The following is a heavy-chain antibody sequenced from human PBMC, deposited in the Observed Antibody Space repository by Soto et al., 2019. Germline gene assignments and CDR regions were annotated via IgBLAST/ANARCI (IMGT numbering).Heavy chain of an antibody. V-gene: IGHV5-10-1*01. Sequence: GESLKISCKGSGYSFTSYWISWVRQMPGKGLEWMGRIDPSDSYTNYSPSFQGHVTISADKSISTAYLQWSSLKASDTAMYYCVRQVMIAATLGMDVWGQGTTVTVSS. CDR3: VRQVMIAATLGMDV. CDR1: GYSFTSYW. D-gene: IGHD6-13*01. J-gene: IGHJ6*02. CDR2: IDPSDSYT.